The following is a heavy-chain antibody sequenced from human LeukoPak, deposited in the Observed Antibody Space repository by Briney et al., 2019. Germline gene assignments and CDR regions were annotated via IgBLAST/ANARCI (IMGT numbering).Heavy chain of an antibody. CDR3: ARGPDYDILADYFDY. V-gene: IGHV3-30*04. CDR1: GFTFSNYA. D-gene: IGHD3-9*01. CDR2: ISYDGSNK. J-gene: IGHJ4*02. Sequence: GGSLRLSCAASGFTFSNYALHWVREAPGKGLEWVAVISYDGSNKFYADSVRGRFTISRDNSKNTLFLQMNSLRPEDTAVYYCARGPDYDILADYFDYWGQGTLVTVSS.